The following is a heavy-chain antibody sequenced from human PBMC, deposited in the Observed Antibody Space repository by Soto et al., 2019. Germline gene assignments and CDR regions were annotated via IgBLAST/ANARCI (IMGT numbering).Heavy chain of an antibody. CDR3: ARVKPLWFGDLVSGAFDY. Sequence: SETLSLTGSVSGGSIKSQIYYWGWIRQAPGTGLEWIGSFYHTGATYYNPSLKSRVTISVDTSRRQISLKMRSVTAADTAVYYCARVKPLWFGDLVSGAFDYWGQGTPVTV. V-gene: IGHV4-39*01. D-gene: IGHD3-10*01. CDR1: GGSIKSQIYY. CDR2: FYHTGAT. J-gene: IGHJ4*02.